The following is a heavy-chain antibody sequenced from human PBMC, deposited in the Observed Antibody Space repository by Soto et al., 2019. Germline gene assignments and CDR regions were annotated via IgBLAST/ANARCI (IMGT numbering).Heavy chain of an antibody. CDR1: GGSFNRYG. Sequence: QVQLVQSGAEVKKPGSSVKVSCKASGGSFNRYGIHWVRQAPGQGPEWMGGIVPNYGTANYAQRFQGRVTIVADKSTGTVYMEVTSLKSEDTAVYYCARGWIDLWWYFEDWGQGTLVTVSS. CDR2: IVPNYGTA. D-gene: IGHD5-18*01. J-gene: IGHJ1*01. CDR3: ARGWIDLWWYFED. V-gene: IGHV1-69*06.